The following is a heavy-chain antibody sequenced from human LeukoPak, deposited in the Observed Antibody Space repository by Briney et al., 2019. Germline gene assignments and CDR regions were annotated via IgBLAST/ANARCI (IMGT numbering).Heavy chain of an antibody. J-gene: IGHJ5*02. CDR1: GGSISSGTFF. D-gene: IGHD3-9*01. CDR2: IFYSGTT. V-gene: IGHV4-39*01. Sequence: SETLSLTCIVSGGSISSGTFFWGWVRQPPGKGLEWIGSIFYSGTTYYNPSLKSRVAVSIDTSKNQFSLNLNSVTAADTAVYYCARHDYDLLTGYTINWFDPWGQGTLVTVSS. CDR3: ARHDYDLLTGYTINWFDP.